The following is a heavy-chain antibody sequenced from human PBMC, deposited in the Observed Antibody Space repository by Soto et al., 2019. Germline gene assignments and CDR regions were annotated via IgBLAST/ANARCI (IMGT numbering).Heavy chain of an antibody. V-gene: IGHV3-11*01. Sequence: GGSLRLSCAASGFTFSDYYMSWIRQAPGKGLEWVSYISSSGSTIYYADTVKGRFTISRDNAKNSLYLQMNSLIAEDTAVYYCARDRGSSWYSYYYYYMDVWGKGTTVTVSS. J-gene: IGHJ6*03. CDR2: ISSSGSTI. CDR3: ARDRGSSWYSYYYYYMDV. CDR1: GFTFSDYY. D-gene: IGHD6-13*01.